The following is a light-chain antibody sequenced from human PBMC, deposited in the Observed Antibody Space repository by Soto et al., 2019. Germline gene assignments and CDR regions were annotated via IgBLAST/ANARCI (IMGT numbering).Light chain of an antibody. CDR2: DVN. J-gene: IGLJ1*01. CDR1: SSDIGAYNF. Sequence: QSALTQPASVSGSPGQSITISCTGTSSDIGAYNFVSWYQQHPGKAPKLMLYDVNIRPSGVSNRFSGSKSGNTASLTISGLQAEDEADYYCSSYTSSSIFYVFGTGTKVTVL. CDR3: SSYTSSSIFYV. V-gene: IGLV2-14*03.